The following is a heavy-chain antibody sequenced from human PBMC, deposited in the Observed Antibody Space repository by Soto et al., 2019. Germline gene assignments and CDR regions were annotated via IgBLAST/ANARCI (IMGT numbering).Heavy chain of an antibody. V-gene: IGHV3-23*01. CDR1: GLPFSSYA. J-gene: IGHJ4*02. CDR3: ARAATCRAGHCYQFAY. Sequence: EVQLLESGGGLEQPGESLRLSCAASGLPFSSYAMAWVPQAPGKGLEWVGAIGTSNCDPYYGDSVKGRFTVSRDNSKKTLFLQLDTPRAEDTAVYYCARAATCRAGHCYQFAYWGQGALVIVSS. D-gene: IGHD2-21*02. CDR2: IGTSNCDP.